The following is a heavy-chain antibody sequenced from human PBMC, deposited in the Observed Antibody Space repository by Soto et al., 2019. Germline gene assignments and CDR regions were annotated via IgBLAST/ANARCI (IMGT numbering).Heavy chain of an antibody. D-gene: IGHD2-2*01. J-gene: IGHJ6*03. V-gene: IGHV1-2*04. CDR3: ARSLQLPDYYYYMDV. Sequence: QVQLVQSGAEVKKPGASVKVSCKASGYTFTGYYMHWVRQAPGQGLEWMGWINPNSGGTNYAQKFQGWVTRTRDTSISTAYMGLSRLRSDDTAVYYCARSLQLPDYYYYMDVWGKGTTVTVSS. CDR2: INPNSGGT. CDR1: GYTFTGYY.